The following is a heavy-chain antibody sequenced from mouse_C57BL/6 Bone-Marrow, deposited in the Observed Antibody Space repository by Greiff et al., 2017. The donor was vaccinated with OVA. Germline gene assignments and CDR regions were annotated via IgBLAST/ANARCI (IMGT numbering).Heavy chain of an antibody. V-gene: IGHV1-80*01. CDR2: LYPGDGDT. D-gene: IGHD1-1*02. CDR3: ARKNRGSVWYFDV. Sequence: VQLQQSGAVLVKPGTSVKISCKASGYAFSSYWMNWVKQRPGKGLEWIGQLYPGDGDTNYNGKFKGKATLTADKSSSTAYMQLSSLTSEDSAVYFCARKNRGSVWYFDVWGTGTTVTVSS. CDR1: GYAFSSYW. J-gene: IGHJ1*03.